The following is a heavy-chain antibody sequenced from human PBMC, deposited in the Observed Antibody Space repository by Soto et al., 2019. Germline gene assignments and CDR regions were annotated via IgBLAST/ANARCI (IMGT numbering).Heavy chain of an antibody. J-gene: IGHJ6*02. V-gene: IGHV5-10-1*01. CDR3: ASNVMVRGVTNYYYYGMDV. Sequence: ESLKISCKGSGYSFTSYWISWVRQMPGKGLEWMGRIDPSDSYTNYSPSFQGHVTISADKSISTAYLQWSSLKASDTAMYYCASNVMVRGVTNYYYYGMDVWGQGTTVTVSS. CDR1: GYSFTSYW. D-gene: IGHD3-10*01. CDR2: IDPSDSYT.